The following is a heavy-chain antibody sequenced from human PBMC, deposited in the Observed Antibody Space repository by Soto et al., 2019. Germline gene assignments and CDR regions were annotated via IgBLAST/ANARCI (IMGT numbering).Heavy chain of an antibody. CDR2: ISGSGGST. D-gene: IGHD1-26*01. CDR1: GFTFSSYA. V-gene: IGHV3-23*01. Sequence: GGSLRLSCAASGFTFSSYAMSWVRQAPGKGLEWVSAISGSGGSTYYADSVKGRFTTSRDNSKNTLYLQMNSLRAEDTAVYYCAKYVGWELLYDAFDIWGQGTIVTVSS. CDR3: AKYVGWELLYDAFDI. J-gene: IGHJ3*02.